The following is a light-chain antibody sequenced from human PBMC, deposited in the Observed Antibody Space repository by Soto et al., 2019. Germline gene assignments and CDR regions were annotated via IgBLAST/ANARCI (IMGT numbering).Light chain of an antibody. J-gene: IGKJ4*01. V-gene: IGKV1-33*01. CDR3: QQYDGYPLT. CDR2: DAS. CDR1: QDINKY. Sequence: DIQMTQSPSSLSASVGDRVTITCQARQDINKYVNWYQQKPGNAPKLLIYDASTLETGVSSRFSGSGSGTDFTFAISSLQPEDLATYYCQQYDGYPLTFGGGTKVELQ.